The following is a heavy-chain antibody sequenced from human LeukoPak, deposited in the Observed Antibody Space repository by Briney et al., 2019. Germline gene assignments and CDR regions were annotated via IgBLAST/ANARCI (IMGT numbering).Heavy chain of an antibody. Sequence: GGSLRLSCAASGFTFSSYSMNWVRQAPGKGLEWVSSISSSSSYIYYADSVKGRFTISRDNAKNSLYLQMNSLRAEDTAVYYCAARYNWNDGFDYWGQGTLVTVSS. V-gene: IGHV3-21*01. J-gene: IGHJ4*02. CDR2: ISSSSSYI. CDR3: AARYNWNDGFDY. CDR1: GFTFSSYS. D-gene: IGHD1-20*01.